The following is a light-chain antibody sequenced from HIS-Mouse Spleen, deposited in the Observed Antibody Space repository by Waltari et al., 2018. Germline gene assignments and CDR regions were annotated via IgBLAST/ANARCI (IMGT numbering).Light chain of an antibody. V-gene: IGKV1-9*01. CDR3: PPLPSYPPT. CDR1: QGISSY. J-gene: IGKJ1*01. Sequence: DIQLTQSPSFLSASVGDRVTIPCRASQGISSYLAWYQQKPGKAPKLLIYAASTLQRGVPSRFSGSGSGTEFTLTISSLQPPPFPPYYCPPLPSYPPTFGQGTKVEIK. CDR2: AAS.